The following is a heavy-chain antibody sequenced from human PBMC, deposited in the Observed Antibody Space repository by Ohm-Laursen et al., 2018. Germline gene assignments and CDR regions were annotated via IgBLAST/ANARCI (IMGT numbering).Heavy chain of an antibody. V-gene: IGHV3-9*01. CDR3: AKAPMITFGGVIASYFDY. J-gene: IGHJ4*02. D-gene: IGHD3-16*02. Sequence: SLRLSCAASGFTFDDYAMHWARQAPGKGLEWVSGISWNSGSIGYADSVKGRFTISRDNAKNSLYLQMNSLRAEDTALYYCAKAPMITFGGVIASYFDYWGQGTLVTVSS. CDR2: ISWNSGSI. CDR1: GFTFDDYA.